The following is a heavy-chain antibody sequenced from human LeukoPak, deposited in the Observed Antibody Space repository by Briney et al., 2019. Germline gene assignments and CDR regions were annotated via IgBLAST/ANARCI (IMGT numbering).Heavy chain of an antibody. J-gene: IGHJ4*02. D-gene: IGHD3-10*01. Sequence: GGSLRLSCEASRFTFDDYAMHWVRQAPGKGLEWVSLISWDGGSAYYADSVKGRFTISRNNSKNSLYLQTNSLRAEDTALYYCAKDLQGSGSSFDYWGQGTLVTVSS. CDR1: RFTFDDYA. V-gene: IGHV3-43D*03. CDR3: AKDLQGSGSSFDY. CDR2: ISWDGGSA.